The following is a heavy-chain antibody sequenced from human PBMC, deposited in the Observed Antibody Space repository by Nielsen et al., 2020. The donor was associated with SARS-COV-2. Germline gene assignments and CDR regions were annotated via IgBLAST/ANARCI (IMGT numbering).Heavy chain of an antibody. CDR1: GYTFTSYA. CDR2: INTNTGNP. CDR3: ASGPAAAGTASFDY. J-gene: IGHJ4*02. D-gene: IGHD6-13*01. V-gene: IGHV7-4-1*02. Sequence: ASVKVSCKASGYTFTSYAMNWVRQAPGQGLEWMGWINTNTGNPTYAQGFTGRFVFSLDTSVSTAYLQISSLKAEDTAMYYCASGPAAAGTASFDYWGQGTLVTVSS.